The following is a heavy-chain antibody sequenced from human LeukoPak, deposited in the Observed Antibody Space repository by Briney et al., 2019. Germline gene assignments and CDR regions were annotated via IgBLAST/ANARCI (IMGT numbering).Heavy chain of an antibody. Sequence: GVSLRLSCAATGFTFSSYWMHWVRQAPGKGLVWVSRIKSEGSSTSYADSVKGRFTISRDNAKNTLHLQTNSLRAEDTAVYYCAKDKWGFQHWGQGTLVTVSS. CDR1: GFTFSSYW. CDR2: IKSEGSST. J-gene: IGHJ1*01. D-gene: IGHD7-27*01. CDR3: AKDKWGFQH. V-gene: IGHV3-74*01.